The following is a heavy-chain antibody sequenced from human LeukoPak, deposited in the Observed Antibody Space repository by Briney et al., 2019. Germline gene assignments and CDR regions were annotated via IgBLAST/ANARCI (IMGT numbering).Heavy chain of an antibody. D-gene: IGHD5-18*01. CDR2: IFYTGSDNS. CDR3: AKKRNTAPYYFDY. CDR1: GGSITNYY. J-gene: IGHJ4*02. Sequence: SETLSLTCTVSGGSITNYYWTWTRQPPGKGLEWIGYIFYTGSDNSNYNPSLRSRVTMSVDTSKNQFSLELSSVTAADTAVYYCAKKRNTAPYYFDYWGQGTLVTVSS. V-gene: IGHV4-59*12.